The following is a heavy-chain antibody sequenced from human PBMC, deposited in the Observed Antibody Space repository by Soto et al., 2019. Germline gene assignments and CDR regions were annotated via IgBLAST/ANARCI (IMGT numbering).Heavy chain of an antibody. D-gene: IGHD1-26*01. CDR3: ARDSPPRIVGATHAFDY. V-gene: IGHV1-69*13. Sequence: SVKVSCKASGGTFSSYAISWVRQAPGQGLEWMGGIIPIFGTANYAQKFQGRVTITADESTSTAYMELSSLRSEDTAVYYCARDSPPRIVGATHAFDYWGQGTLVTVSS. CDR1: GGTFSSYA. CDR2: IIPIFGTA. J-gene: IGHJ4*02.